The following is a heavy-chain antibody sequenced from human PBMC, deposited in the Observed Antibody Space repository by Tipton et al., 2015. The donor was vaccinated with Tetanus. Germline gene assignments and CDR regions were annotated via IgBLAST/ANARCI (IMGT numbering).Heavy chain of an antibody. J-gene: IGHJ6*02. V-gene: IGHV1-2*02. Sequence: QLVQSGAELKKPGASVKVSCTASGYTFTGYYMYWVRQAPGQGLEWVGWIDHNSGDTIYAQNFQGRVPMTRDTSMSTVYMELSRLRTDDTAVYYCARDRGDYIYYGMDVWGPGTTVTVSS. D-gene: IGHD3-22*01. CDR1: GYTFTGYY. CDR3: ARDRGDYIYYGMDV. CDR2: IDHNSGDT.